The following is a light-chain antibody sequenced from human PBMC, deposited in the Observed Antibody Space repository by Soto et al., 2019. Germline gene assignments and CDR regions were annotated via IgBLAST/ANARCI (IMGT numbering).Light chain of an antibody. J-gene: IGLJ3*02. Sequence: QSVLTQPPSVSAAPGQRVTISCSGSSSNIGGNSVSWYQQLPGTAPKLLIYDDDKRPSGIPDRFSGSKSGTSASLAISGLQSEDEADYYCAAWDDSLNGWVFGGGTQLTVL. V-gene: IGLV1-51*01. CDR1: SSNIGGNS. CDR3: AAWDDSLNGWV. CDR2: DDD.